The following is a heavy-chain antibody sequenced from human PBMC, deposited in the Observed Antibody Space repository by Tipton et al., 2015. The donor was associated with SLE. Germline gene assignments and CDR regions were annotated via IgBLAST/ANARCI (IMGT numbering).Heavy chain of an antibody. CDR3: AREGHIVVVVAAPRAYYGMDV. CDR1: GFTFSSYW. Sequence: SLRLSCAASGFTFSSYWMSWVRQAPGKGLEWVANIKQDGSEKYYVDSVKGRFTISRDNAKNSLYLQMNSLRAEDTAVYYCAREGHIVVVVAAPRAYYGMDVWGQGP. V-gene: IGHV3-7*01. CDR2: IKQDGSEK. D-gene: IGHD2-15*01. J-gene: IGHJ6*02.